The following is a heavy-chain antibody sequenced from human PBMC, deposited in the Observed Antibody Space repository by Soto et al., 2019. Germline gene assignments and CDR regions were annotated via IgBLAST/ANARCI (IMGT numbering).Heavy chain of an antibody. D-gene: IGHD6-19*01. CDR2: IWYDGSNK. CDR3: ARVHKAYSSGWFPSQAFDY. Sequence: QVQLVESGGGVVQPGRSLRLSCAASGFTFSSYGMHWVRQAPGKGLEWVAVIWYDGSNKYYADSVQGRFTISRDNSKNTLYLQINSLRAEDTAVYYCARVHKAYSSGWFPSQAFDYWGQGTLVTVSS. CDR1: GFTFSSYG. V-gene: IGHV3-33*01. J-gene: IGHJ4*02.